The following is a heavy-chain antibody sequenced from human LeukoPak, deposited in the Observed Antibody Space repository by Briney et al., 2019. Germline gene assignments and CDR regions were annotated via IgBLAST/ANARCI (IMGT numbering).Heavy chain of an antibody. J-gene: IGHJ4*02. CDR3: ARDVGGYYYGNLEY. Sequence: PSETLSLTCTVSGGSIRSGDHYWNWIRQHPGKGPEWIGYISYGGSTFYNPSLKSRAAISVDTSKTQFSLKLTSVTAADTAVCYCARDVGGYYYGNLEYWGQGILVTVSS. D-gene: IGHD3-22*01. CDR2: ISYGGST. CDR1: GGSIRSGDHY. V-gene: IGHV4-31*03.